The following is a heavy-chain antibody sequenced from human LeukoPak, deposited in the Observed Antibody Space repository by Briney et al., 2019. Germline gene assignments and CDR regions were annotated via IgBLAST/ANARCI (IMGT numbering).Heavy chain of an antibody. CDR1: GGSISSGSYY. Sequence: PSETLSLTCTVSGGSISSGSYYWSWIRQPAGKGLEWIGRIYTSGSTNYSPSLKSRVTISVDTSKNQFSLKLSSVTAADTAVYYCARDGGATLYWGQGTLVTVSS. CDR2: IYTSGST. CDR3: ARDGGATLY. D-gene: IGHD1-26*01. J-gene: IGHJ4*02. V-gene: IGHV4-61*02.